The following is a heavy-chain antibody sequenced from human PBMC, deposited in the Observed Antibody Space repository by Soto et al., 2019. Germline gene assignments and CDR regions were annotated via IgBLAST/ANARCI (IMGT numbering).Heavy chain of an antibody. Sequence: GESLKISCKGSGYSFTSYWIGWVRQMPGKGLEWMGIIYPGDSDTRYSPSFQGQVTISADKSISTAYLQWSSLKASDTAMYYCASRIAAAGTDYCYYGMDVWGQGTTVTVS. V-gene: IGHV5-51*01. J-gene: IGHJ6*02. CDR1: GYSFTSYW. CDR2: IYPGDSDT. CDR3: ASRIAAAGTDYCYYGMDV. D-gene: IGHD6-13*01.